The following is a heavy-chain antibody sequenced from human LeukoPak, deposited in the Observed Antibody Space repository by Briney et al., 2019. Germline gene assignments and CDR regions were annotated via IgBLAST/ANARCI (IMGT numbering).Heavy chain of an antibody. Sequence: GGSLRLSCAASGFTFSSYAMHWVRQAPRKGLEWVGVISYDGSNKYYADSVKGRFTVSSDNSKNTLYLQMNSLRGEDTAVYYCGRDYYGSGSSDYWGQGTLVTVSS. CDR3: GRDYYGSGSSDY. CDR1: GFTFSSYA. D-gene: IGHD3-10*01. J-gene: IGHJ4*02. CDR2: ISYDGSNK. V-gene: IGHV3-30-3*01.